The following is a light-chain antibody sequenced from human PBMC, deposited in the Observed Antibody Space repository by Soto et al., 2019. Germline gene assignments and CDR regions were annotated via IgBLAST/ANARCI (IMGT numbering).Light chain of an antibody. V-gene: IGKV1-39*01. CDR3: QQTYSTLSIT. CDR2: AAS. Sequence: DIPMTQSPSSLSASVGDRVTITCRASESIARHLNWYQHKPGKAPNLLIYAASSLQNGVPSRFRGGGSGTDFTLTINKLQPEDVATYYCQQTYSTLSITFGHGTRLEIK. CDR1: ESIARH. J-gene: IGKJ5*01.